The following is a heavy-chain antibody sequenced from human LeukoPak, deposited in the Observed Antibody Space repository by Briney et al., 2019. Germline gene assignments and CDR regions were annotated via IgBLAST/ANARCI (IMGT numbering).Heavy chain of an antibody. CDR2: IYYSGST. Sequence: SETLSLTCTVSGGSISSYYWSWIRQPPGKGLEWIGYIYYSGSTNYNPSLKSRVTISVDTSKNQFSLKLSSVTAADTAVYYCARSNYYYDSSGYQFDYWGQGTLVTVSS. V-gene: IGHV4-59*08. CDR1: GGSISSYY. J-gene: IGHJ4*02. CDR3: ARSNYYYDSSGYQFDY. D-gene: IGHD3-22*01.